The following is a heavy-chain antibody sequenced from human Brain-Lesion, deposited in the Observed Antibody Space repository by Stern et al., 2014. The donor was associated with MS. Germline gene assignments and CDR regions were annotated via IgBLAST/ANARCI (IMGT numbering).Heavy chain of an antibody. CDR1: GYTFTGYY. CDR2: NHPKSGGT. Sequence: QVQLVQSGAEVKKPGASVKVSCKDSGYTFTGYYMHWVRPAPGKGLEWMGRNHPKSGGTTYAQKFQGWVTMTRDTSITTAYMELSRLRSDDTAVYYCATYYYDSTGYNDFWGQGTLVTVSS. D-gene: IGHD3-22*01. V-gene: IGHV1-2*04. CDR3: ATYYYDSTGYNDF. J-gene: IGHJ4*02.